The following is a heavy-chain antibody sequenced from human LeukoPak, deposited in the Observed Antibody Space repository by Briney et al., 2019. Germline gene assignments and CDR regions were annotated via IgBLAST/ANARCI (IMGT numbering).Heavy chain of an antibody. CDR1: GFTFSSHG. V-gene: IGHV3-23*01. CDR2: ISGSGGRT. Sequence: PGGSLRLSCAASGFTFSSHGINWVRQAPGRGLEWVSTISGSGGRTYSADSVKGRFTISRDNSKNTLYLQMNSLRAEDTAVYYCATAPDYGIEHWGQGTLVTVSS. CDR3: ATAPDYGIEH. D-gene: IGHD4-17*01. J-gene: IGHJ1*01.